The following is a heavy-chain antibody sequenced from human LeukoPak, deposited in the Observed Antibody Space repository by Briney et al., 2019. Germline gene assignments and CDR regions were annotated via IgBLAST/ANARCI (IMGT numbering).Heavy chain of an antibody. V-gene: IGHV4-39*07. D-gene: IGHD6-13*01. Sequence: SETLSLTCTVSGGSISSSSYYWGWVRQPPGTGLEWIGSIYYSGSTYYNPSLKSRVTISVDTSKNQFSLKLSSVTAADTAVYYCARDRAAAGLDYWGQGTLVTVSS. CDR3: ARDRAAAGLDY. J-gene: IGHJ4*02. CDR1: GGSISSSSYY. CDR2: IYYSGST.